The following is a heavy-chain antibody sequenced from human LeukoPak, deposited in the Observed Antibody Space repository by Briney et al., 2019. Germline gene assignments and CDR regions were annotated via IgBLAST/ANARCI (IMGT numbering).Heavy chain of an antibody. CDR3: ARTVTYSSSWYRFDY. V-gene: IGHV2-70*01. CDR2: IEWDDDK. CDR1: GFSLSTSGMC. D-gene: IGHD6-13*01. Sequence: SGPTLVNPTQTLTLTCTFSGFSLSTSGMCVSWIRQPPGKALEWLALIEWDDDKYYSTSLKTRLTISKDTSKNQVVLTMTNMDPVDTATYYCARTVTYSSSWYRFDYWGQGTLVTVSS. J-gene: IGHJ4*02.